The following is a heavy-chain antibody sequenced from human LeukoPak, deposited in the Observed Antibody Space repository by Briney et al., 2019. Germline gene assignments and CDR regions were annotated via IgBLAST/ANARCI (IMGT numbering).Heavy chain of an antibody. CDR2: TYYESRWYY. D-gene: IGHD6-25*01. V-gene: IGHV6-1*01. CDR1: GDSVSSDSSA. J-gene: IGHJ4*02. Sequence: SQTLSLTCAISGDSVSSDSSAWNWFRQSPSRGLEWLGRTYYESRWYYDYAVSVKSRITINPDTSKNQFSLQLNSVTPEDTAVYYCARGGDFEYWGQGTLVIVSS. CDR3: ARGGDFEY.